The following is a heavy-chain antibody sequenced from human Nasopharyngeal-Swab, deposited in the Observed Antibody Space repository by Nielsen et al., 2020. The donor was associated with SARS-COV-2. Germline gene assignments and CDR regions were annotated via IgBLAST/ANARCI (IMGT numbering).Heavy chain of an antibody. CDR2: ISSSGTTI. Sequence: GSLRLSCAASGFSFSDYDMSWIRQAPGMGLEWVSSISSSGTTIYYADSVKGRVTVSRDNAKSSLFLQVNSLRAEDTAVYYCVKTETLVVYYFDYWGQGTLVTVSS. CDR3: VKTETLVVYYFDY. J-gene: IGHJ4*02. CDR1: GFSFSDYD. D-gene: IGHD2-15*01. V-gene: IGHV3-11*01.